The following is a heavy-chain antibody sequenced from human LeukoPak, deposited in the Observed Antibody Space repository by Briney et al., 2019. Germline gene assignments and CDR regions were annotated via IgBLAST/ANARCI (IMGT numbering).Heavy chain of an antibody. Sequence: SETLSLTCTVSGGSISSYYWSWIRQPPGKGLEWIGEINHSGSTNYNPSLKSRVTISVDTSKNQFSLKLSSVTAADTAVYYCARRMTTVRGGGRYFDYWGQGTLVTVSS. J-gene: IGHJ4*02. D-gene: IGHD4-17*01. CDR1: GGSISSYY. V-gene: IGHV4-34*01. CDR3: ARRMTTVRGGGRYFDY. CDR2: INHSGST.